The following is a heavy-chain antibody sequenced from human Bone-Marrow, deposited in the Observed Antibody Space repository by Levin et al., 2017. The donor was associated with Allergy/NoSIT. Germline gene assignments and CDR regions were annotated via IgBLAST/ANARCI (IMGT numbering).Heavy chain of an antibody. CDR1: GGSISSGDYY. D-gene: IGHD3-22*01. CDR2: IYYSGST. Sequence: PSETLSLTCTVSGGSISSGDYYWSWIRQPPGKGLEWIGYIYYSGSTYYNPSLKSRVTISVDTSKNQFSLKLSSVTAADTAVYYCARGVVITTAFGYWGQGTLVTVSS. V-gene: IGHV4-30-4*01. CDR3: ARGVVITTAFGY. J-gene: IGHJ4*02.